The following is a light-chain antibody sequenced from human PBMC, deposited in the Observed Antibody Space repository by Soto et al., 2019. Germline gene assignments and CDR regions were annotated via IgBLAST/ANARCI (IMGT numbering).Light chain of an antibody. V-gene: IGLV2-8*01. CDR2: AVT. J-gene: IGLJ3*02. CDR3: ASYAGNNKLRV. Sequence: QSALTQPPSASGSPGQSVTISCTGTSSDVGGYNYVSWYQQHPGKAPKLMIYAVTKRPSGVPDRFSGSKSGNTASLTVSGLQAEDEADYYCASYAGNNKLRVFGGGTKVTVL. CDR1: SSDVGGYNY.